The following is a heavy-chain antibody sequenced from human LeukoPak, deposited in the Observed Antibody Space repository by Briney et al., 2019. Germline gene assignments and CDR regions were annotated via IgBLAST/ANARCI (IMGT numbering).Heavy chain of an antibody. D-gene: IGHD2-2*02. CDR2: INPNSGAT. J-gene: IGHJ4*02. Sequence: AASVKVSCKASGYTFTIYYMHWVRQAPGQGLEWMGWINPNSGATSYAQRFQGRVTMTRDTSISTAYMELSGLTSDDTAVYYCARSPPYCTSTSCYNDYWGQGTLVTVSS. V-gene: IGHV1-2*02. CDR3: ARSPPYCTSTSCYNDY. CDR1: GYTFTIYY.